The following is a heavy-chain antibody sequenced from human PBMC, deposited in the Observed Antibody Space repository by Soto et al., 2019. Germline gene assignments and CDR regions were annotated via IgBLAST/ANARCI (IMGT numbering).Heavy chain of an antibody. CDR2: INPNSGGT. J-gene: IGHJ6*02. Sequence: RASVKVSCKASGYTFTGYYMHWVRQAPGQGLEWMGWINPNSGGTNYAQKFQGRVTMTRDTSISTAYMELSRLRSDDTAVYYCARLGDSSGYYYPNYYYYYGMDVWGQGTTVTVSS. CDR3: ARLGDSSGYYYPNYYYYYGMDV. CDR1: GYTFTGYY. D-gene: IGHD3-22*01. V-gene: IGHV1-2*02.